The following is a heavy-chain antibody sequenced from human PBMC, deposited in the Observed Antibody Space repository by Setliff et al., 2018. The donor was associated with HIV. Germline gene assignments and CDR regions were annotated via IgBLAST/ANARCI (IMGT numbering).Heavy chain of an antibody. V-gene: IGHV4-61*09. CDR3: ASMGAQGTHFDY. CDR2: IYSSGST. J-gene: IGHJ4*02. D-gene: IGHD1-26*01. Sequence: SETLSLTCSASAGSVSSGRYYWSWIRQPAGKGLEWIGHIYSSGSTNYNLSLKSRVTISKDTSKNQFHLNMSSVTAADSATYYCASMGAQGTHFDYWGQGTLVTVSS. CDR1: AGSVSSGRYY.